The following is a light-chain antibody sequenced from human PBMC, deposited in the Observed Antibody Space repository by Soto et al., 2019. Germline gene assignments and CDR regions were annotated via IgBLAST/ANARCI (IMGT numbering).Light chain of an antibody. CDR2: GAS. J-gene: IGKJ5*01. CDR1: QSVRSNF. Sequence: EIVLTQSPGTLSLSPGERATLSCRASQSVRSNFLAWYQQKPGQAPRLLIYGASNRATGIPDRFSGSGSGTDFTLTITRLEPEDFATYYCQQSYSTPITFGQGTRLEIK. CDR3: QQSYSTPIT. V-gene: IGKV3-20*01.